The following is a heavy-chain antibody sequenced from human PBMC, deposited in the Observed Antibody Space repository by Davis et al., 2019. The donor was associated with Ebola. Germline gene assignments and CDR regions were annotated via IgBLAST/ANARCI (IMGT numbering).Heavy chain of an antibody. V-gene: IGHV1-69*13. J-gene: IGHJ6*02. D-gene: IGHD2-2*01. CDR1: GGTFTNYA. CDR3: ARGGNRNVVVSGAHAGMAV. CDR2: FVPFFATA. Sequence: SVKVSCKASGGTFTNYAINWVRQAPGQGLEWMGGFVPFFATANYAEKFHGRLMITADESTSSTYMELSGLRSEDTAVYYCARGGNRNVVVSGAHAGMAVWGQGTTVTVSS.